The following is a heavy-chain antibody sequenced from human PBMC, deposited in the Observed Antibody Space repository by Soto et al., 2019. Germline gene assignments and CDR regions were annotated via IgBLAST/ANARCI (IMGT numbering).Heavy chain of an antibody. CDR3: AKDFGSSWLYYFDY. Sequence: GGSLRLSCGASGFTFSSYSMNWVRQAPGKGLEWVSFITSNGSYIYYADSVKGRFTISRDNAKNSLYLQMNSLRAEDTAVYYCAKDFGSSWLYYFDYWGQGTLVTVSS. CDR2: ITSNGSYI. CDR1: GFTFSSYS. D-gene: IGHD6-13*01. J-gene: IGHJ4*02. V-gene: IGHV3-21*01.